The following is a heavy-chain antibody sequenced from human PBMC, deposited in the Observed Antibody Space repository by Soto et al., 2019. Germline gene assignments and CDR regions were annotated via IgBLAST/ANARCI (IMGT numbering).Heavy chain of an antibody. Sequence: GGSLRLSCAASGFTFDDYTMHWVRQAPGKGLEWVSLISWDGGSTYYADSVKGRFTISRDNSKNSLYLQMNSLRTEDTALYYCAKDRYGWRLGELSFIDYWGQGTLVTVSS. V-gene: IGHV3-43*01. CDR3: AKDRYGWRLGELSFIDY. CDR1: GFTFDDYT. J-gene: IGHJ4*02. CDR2: ISWDGGST. D-gene: IGHD3-16*02.